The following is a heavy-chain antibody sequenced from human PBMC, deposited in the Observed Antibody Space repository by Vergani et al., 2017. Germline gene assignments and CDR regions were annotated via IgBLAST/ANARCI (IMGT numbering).Heavy chain of an antibody. J-gene: IGHJ6*03. CDR1: GFTFSSYA. D-gene: IGHD1-26*01. CDR2: ISGSGGST. V-gene: IGHV3-23*01. Sequence: EVQLLESGGGLVQPRGSLRLSCAASGFTFSSYAMSWVRQAPGKGLEWVSAISGSGGSTYYADSVKGRFTISRDNSKNTLYLQMNSLRAEDTAVYYCAKAGGGTHRDYYYYYYMDVWGKGTTVTVSS. CDR3: AKAGGGTHRDYYYYYYMDV.